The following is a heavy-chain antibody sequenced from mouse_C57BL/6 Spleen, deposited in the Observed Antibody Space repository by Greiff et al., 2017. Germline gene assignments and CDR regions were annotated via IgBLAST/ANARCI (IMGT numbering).Heavy chain of an antibody. V-gene: IGHV1-72*01. CDR1: GYTFTSYW. CDR2: IEPNSGGT. Sequence: QVQLQQPGAELVKPGASVKLSCKASGYTFTSYWMHWMKQRPGRGLEWIGRIEPNSGGTKYNEKFKSKATLTVDKPSSTAYMQLSSLTSEDYEVYYCERGGVYDSFLWLADWGQGTLVTGSA. CDR3: ERGGVYDSFLWLAD. J-gene: IGHJ3*01. D-gene: IGHD2-3*01.